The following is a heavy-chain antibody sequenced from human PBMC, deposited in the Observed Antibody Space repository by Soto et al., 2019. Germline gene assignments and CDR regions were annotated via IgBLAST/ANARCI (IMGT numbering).Heavy chain of an antibody. CDR3: AREYPIVVVPAAIRRMGMDV. Sequence: ASVKVSCKASGFTFSNYGLNWVRQAPGQGLEWMGWVSANNGNTNYAQKLQGRVTMTTDTSTSTAYMELRSLRSDDTAVYYCAREYPIVVVPAAIRRMGMDVWGQGTTVTVSS. CDR2: VSANNGNT. D-gene: IGHD2-2*02. J-gene: IGHJ6*02. CDR1: GFTFSNYG. V-gene: IGHV1-18*01.